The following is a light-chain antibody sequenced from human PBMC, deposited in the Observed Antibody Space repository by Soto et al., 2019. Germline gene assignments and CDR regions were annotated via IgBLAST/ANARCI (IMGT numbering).Light chain of an antibody. CDR3: AAWDDSLSAYV. V-gene: IGLV1-47*02. CDR2: SNN. J-gene: IGLJ1*01. CDR1: SSNMGSNY. Sequence: QSVLTQPPSASGTPGQRVTLSCSGSSSNMGSNYVYWYQQFPGTAPKLLIYSNNQRPSGVPDRFSGSKSGTSASLAISGLRSEDEADYYCAAWDDSLSAYVFGTGTKLTVL.